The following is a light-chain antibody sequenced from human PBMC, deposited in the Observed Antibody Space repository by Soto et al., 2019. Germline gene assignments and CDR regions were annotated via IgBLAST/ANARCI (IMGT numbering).Light chain of an antibody. CDR3: QQLNI. Sequence: IQFTQSPSSLSASVGDRVTITCRASQGISSYLAWYQQKPGKAPKLLIYAASTLQSGVPSRFSGSGSGTDFTLTISSLQPEDFATYYCQQLNIFGQGTKLEIK. CDR1: QGISSY. CDR2: AAS. J-gene: IGKJ2*01. V-gene: IGKV1-9*01.